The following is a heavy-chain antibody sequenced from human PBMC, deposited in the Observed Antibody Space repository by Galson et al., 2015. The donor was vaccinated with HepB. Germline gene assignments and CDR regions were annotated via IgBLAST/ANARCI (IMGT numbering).Heavy chain of an antibody. CDR1: GGSISSHY. J-gene: IGHJ1*01. CDR2: IYYSGST. CDR3: ARHVGYYDFWSGYYSAEYFQH. Sequence: ETLSLTCTVSGGSISSHYWSWIRQPPGKGLEWIGYIYYSGSTNYNPSLKSRVTISVDTSKNQFSLKLSSVTAADTAVYYCARHVGYYDFWSGYYSAEYFQHWGQGTLVTVSS. D-gene: IGHD3-3*01. V-gene: IGHV4-59*08.